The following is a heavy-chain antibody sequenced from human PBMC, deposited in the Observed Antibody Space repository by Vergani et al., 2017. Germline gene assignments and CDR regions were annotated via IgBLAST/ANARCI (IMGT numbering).Heavy chain of an antibody. D-gene: IGHD3-16*01. CDR3: GRHDVLEGWFDP. CDR1: GDFINSDTYH. Sequence: QVQLQESGPGLVKPSQTLSLTCSVSGDFINSDTYHWSWIRQPAGKGLEWVGRILTGGNTNHNPSLKSRVFMSTDTSKKQFYLTRTSVTAADTAVYYCGRHDVLEGWFDPWGPGTLVTVST. V-gene: IGHV4-61*02. J-gene: IGHJ5*01. CDR2: ILTGGNT.